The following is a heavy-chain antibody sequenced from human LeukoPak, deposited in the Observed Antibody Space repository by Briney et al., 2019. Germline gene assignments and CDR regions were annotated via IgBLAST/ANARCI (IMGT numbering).Heavy chain of an antibody. Sequence: GASVKVSCKASGYTFTGYYMHWVRQAPGQGLEWMGWINPNSGGTNYAQKFQGRVTMTRDTSITTAYMELSRLRSDDTAVYYCAREPLGVSQALDIWGQRTMVTVSS. J-gene: IGHJ3*02. CDR2: INPNSGGT. V-gene: IGHV1-2*02. CDR3: AREPLGVSQALDI. D-gene: IGHD3-10*01. CDR1: GYTFTGYY.